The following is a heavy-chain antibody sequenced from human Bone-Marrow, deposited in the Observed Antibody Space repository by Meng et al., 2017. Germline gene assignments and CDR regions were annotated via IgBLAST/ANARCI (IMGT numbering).Heavy chain of an antibody. CDR1: GGTFSSYA. CDR3: ARGGSPGYGDYDY. D-gene: IGHD4-17*01. J-gene: IGHJ4*02. CDR2: IIPIFGTA. Sequence: QVQLVQSGAEVKKPGSSVKVSCKATGGTFSSYAYSMVRQAPGQGLEWMGGIIPIFGTANYAQKFQGRVTITADKSTSTAYMELSSLRSEDTAVYYCARGGSPGYGDYDYWGQGTLVTVSS. V-gene: IGHV1-69*06.